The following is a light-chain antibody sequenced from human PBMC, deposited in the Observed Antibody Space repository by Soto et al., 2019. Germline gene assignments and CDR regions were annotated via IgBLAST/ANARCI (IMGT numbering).Light chain of an antibody. Sequence: EIVMTQSPGTLSLSPGERATLSCRASQSVYNNYLAWYQQKPGQAPTLLIFGASARATGIPDRFSGSGSGTDFTLTISRLEPEDFAVYYCQQYGSSPKTFGQGTKVDNK. CDR1: QSVYNNY. CDR2: GAS. CDR3: QQYGSSPKT. V-gene: IGKV3-20*01. J-gene: IGKJ1*01.